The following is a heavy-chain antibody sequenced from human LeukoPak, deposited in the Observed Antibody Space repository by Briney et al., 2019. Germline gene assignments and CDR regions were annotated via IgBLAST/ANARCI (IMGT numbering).Heavy chain of an antibody. CDR3: ARDKYGSGESDAFDI. Sequence: GGSLRLSCAASGFTFSSYSMNWVRQAPGKGLEWVSYISSSSSTIHYADSVKGRFTISRDNAKDSLYLQMNSLRDEDTAVYFCARDKYGSGESDAFDIWGQGTMVTVSS. CDR1: GFTFSSYS. V-gene: IGHV3-48*02. J-gene: IGHJ3*02. CDR2: ISSSSSTI. D-gene: IGHD3-10*01.